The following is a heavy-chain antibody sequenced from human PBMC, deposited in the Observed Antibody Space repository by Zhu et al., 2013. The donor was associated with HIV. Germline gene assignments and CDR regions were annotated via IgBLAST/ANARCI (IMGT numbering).Heavy chain of an antibody. CDR3: ATGDYYENSGYFGPFQH. D-gene: IGHD3-22*01. CDR2: MNPNSGNT. CDR1: GYTFTSYD. Sequence: QVQLVQSGAEVKKPGASVKVSCKASGYTFTSYDINWVRQATGQGLEWMGWMNPNSGNTGYAQKFQGRVTMTRNTSISTAYMELSSLRSEDTAVYYCATGDYYENSGYFGPFQHWGQGTLVTVSS. J-gene: IGHJ1*01. V-gene: IGHV1-8*01.